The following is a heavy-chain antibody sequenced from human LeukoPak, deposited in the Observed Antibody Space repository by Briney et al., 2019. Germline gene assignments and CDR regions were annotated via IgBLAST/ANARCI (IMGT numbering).Heavy chain of an antibody. D-gene: IGHD3-22*01. J-gene: IGHJ4*02. CDR2: IYYSGST. V-gene: IGHV4-30-4*01. CDR1: GGSITSGDHY. Sequence: PSQTLSLTCTVSGGSITSGDHYWRWLRQPPGKGLEWIGYIYYSGSTYFNPSLKSRVTISVDTSKNQFSLRLSSVTAADTAVYYCARLVYYDSSGYYYYFDSWGQGTLVTVSS. CDR3: ARLVYYDSSGYYYYFDS.